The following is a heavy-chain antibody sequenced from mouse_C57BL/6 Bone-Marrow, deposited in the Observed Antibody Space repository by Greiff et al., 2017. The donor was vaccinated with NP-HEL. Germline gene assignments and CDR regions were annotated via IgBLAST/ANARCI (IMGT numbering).Heavy chain of an antibody. J-gene: IGHJ4*01. CDR2: IDTENGDT. CDR1: GFNIKDDY. CDR3: TTGGSSPYAMDY. V-gene: IGHV14-4*01. Sequence: EVKLVESGAELVRPWASVKLSCTVSGFNIKDDYMHWVKQRPEQGLEWIGWIDTENGDTEYASKFQGKATITADTSSNTAYLQLSSLTSEDTAVYYCTTGGSSPYAMDYWGQGTSVTVSS. D-gene: IGHD1-1*01.